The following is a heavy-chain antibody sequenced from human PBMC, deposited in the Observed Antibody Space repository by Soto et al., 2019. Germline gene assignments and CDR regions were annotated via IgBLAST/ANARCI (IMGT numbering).Heavy chain of an antibody. D-gene: IGHD4-4*01. CDR2: ILHDGSDE. Sequence: GGSLRLSCAASGFTFTNYDMHWVRQAPGKGLEWMALILHDGSDEYYADSVKGRFTISRDNSKSTLYLQMNSLRAEDTAVYYCARSRDGYSFYFYYGMDVWGQGTTVTVS. V-gene: IGHV3-30*03. CDR3: ARSRDGYSFYFYYGMDV. CDR1: GFTFTNYD. J-gene: IGHJ6*02.